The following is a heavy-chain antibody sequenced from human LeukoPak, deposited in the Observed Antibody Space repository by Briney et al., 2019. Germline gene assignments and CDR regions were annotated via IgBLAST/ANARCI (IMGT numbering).Heavy chain of an antibody. Sequence: PSETLSLTCTVSGYSMSSGYYWGWIRQPPGKGLEWIGSIYHSGSTYYNPSLKSRVTISVDTSKNQFSLKLSSVTAADTAVYCCARGFTGGWFDPWGQGTLVTVSS. CDR3: ARGFTGGWFDP. J-gene: IGHJ5*02. CDR2: IYHSGST. V-gene: IGHV4-38-2*02. D-gene: IGHD1-14*01. CDR1: GYSMSSGYY.